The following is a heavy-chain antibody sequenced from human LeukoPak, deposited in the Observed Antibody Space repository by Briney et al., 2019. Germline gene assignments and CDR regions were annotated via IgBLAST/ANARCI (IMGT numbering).Heavy chain of an antibody. CDR2: INPNSGGT. V-gene: IGHV1-2*02. CDR3: ARQRLTTLGFRYYDY. Sequence: ASVKVSCKASGYTFTGYYMHWVRQAPGQGLEWMGWINPNSGGTNYAQKFQGRVTMTMDTSISTAYMELSRLRSDDTAVYYCARQRLTTLGFRYYDYWGQGTLVTVSS. D-gene: IGHD4-4*01. J-gene: IGHJ4*02. CDR1: GYTFTGYY.